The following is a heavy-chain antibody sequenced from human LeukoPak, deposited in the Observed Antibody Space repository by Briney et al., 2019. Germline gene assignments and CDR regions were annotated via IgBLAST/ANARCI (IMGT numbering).Heavy chain of an antibody. CDR1: GFTFSSYD. CDR2: ISGSGGST. V-gene: IGHV3-23*01. D-gene: IGHD6-13*01. CDR3: AKDESLWSSSWTHFDY. J-gene: IGHJ4*02. Sequence: AGTLSLNCAAYGFTFSSYDMRRLRQAQGHGLEWCSAISGSGGSTYYADSVKGRFTISRDNSKNTLYLQMNSLRAEDTAVYYCAKDESLWSSSWTHFDYWGQGTLVTVSS.